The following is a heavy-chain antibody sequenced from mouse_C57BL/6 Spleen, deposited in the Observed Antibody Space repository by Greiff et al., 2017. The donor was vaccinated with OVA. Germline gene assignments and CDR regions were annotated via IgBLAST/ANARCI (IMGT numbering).Heavy chain of an antibody. CDR3: ARSHYYYGSSWFAY. Sequence: VQLQQSGAELVKPGASVKLSCKASGYTFTSYWMQWVKQRPGQGLEWIGEIDPSDSYTNYNQKFKGKATLTVDTSSSTAYMQLSSLTSEDSAVYYCARSHYYYGSSWFAYWGQGTLVTVSA. V-gene: IGHV1-50*01. CDR2: IDPSDSYT. D-gene: IGHD1-1*01. CDR1: GYTFTSYW. J-gene: IGHJ3*01.